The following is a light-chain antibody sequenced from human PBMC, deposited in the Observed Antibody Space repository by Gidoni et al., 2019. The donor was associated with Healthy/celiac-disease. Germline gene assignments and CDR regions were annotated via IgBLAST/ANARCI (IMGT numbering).Light chain of an antibody. CDR1: QSISSY. CDR3: QQSYSTRWT. J-gene: IGKJ1*01. V-gene: IGKV1-39*01. Sequence: DIQMTQSPSSLPASVGDRVTITCRASQSISSYLNWYQQKPGKAPKPLIYAASSLQSGVPSRFSGSGSGTDFTLTISSLQPEDFATYYCQQSYSTRWTFGQGTKVEIK. CDR2: AAS.